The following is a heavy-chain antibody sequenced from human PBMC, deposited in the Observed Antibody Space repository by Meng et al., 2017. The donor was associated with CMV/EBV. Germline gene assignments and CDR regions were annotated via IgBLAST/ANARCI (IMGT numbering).Heavy chain of an antibody. CDR1: GGSISSSSYY. Sequence: GSLRLSCTVSGGSISSSSYYWGWIRQPPGKGLEWIGSIYYSGSTYYNPSLKSRVTISVDTSKNQFSLKLSSVTAADTAVYYCARLIRTYYYDSSCYERDYWGQGTLVTVSS. CDR2: IYYSGST. D-gene: IGHD3-22*01. J-gene: IGHJ4*02. V-gene: IGHV4-39*01. CDR3: ARLIRTYYYDSSCYERDY.